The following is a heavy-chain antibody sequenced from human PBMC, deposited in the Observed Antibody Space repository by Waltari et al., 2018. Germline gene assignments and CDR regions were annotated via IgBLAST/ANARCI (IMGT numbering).Heavy chain of an antibody. CDR2: INHSGST. Sequence: QVQLQQWGAGLLKPSETLSLTCAVYGGSFSGYYWSWIRQPPGKGLEWIGEINHSGSTNYNPSLKSRVTISVDTSKYQFSLKLSSVTAADTAVYYCARVVWDYYDSSGYYYDSYWGQGTLVTVSS. D-gene: IGHD3-22*01. CDR1: GGSFSGYY. CDR3: ARVVWDYYDSSGYYYDSY. J-gene: IGHJ4*02. V-gene: IGHV4-34*01.